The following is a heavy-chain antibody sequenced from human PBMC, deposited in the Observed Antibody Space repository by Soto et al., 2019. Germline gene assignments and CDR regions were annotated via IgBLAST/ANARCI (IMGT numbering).Heavy chain of an antibody. J-gene: IGHJ6*03. CDR1: GGSISSSRSY. CDR2: IYHSGST. V-gene: IGHV4-39*07. D-gene: IGHD3-3*01. CDR3: ARIGDFWSGYYRYYYYYMDV. Sequence: ASETLSLTCNVSGGSISSSRSYWAWIRQPPGKGLEWIANIYHSGSTYYNPSLTSRVTISVDTSKNQFSLKLSSVTAADTAVYYCARIGDFWSGYYRYYYYYMDVWGKGTTVTVSS.